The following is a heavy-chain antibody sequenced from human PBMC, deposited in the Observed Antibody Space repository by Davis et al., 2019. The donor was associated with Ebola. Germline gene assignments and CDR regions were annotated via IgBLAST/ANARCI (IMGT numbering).Heavy chain of an antibody. D-gene: IGHD3-22*01. CDR3: ARHRWPQLDSRGYYYFDY. CDR2: IYYTGST. Sequence: MPSETLSLTCTVSGGSIGNYYWSWIRQPPGKGLEWIGYIYYTGSTNYNPSLKSRVTISVDTSKNQFSLKLNSVTAADTAVYYCARHRWPQLDSRGYYYFDYWGQGTLITVSS. V-gene: IGHV4-59*08. J-gene: IGHJ4*02. CDR1: GGSIGNYY.